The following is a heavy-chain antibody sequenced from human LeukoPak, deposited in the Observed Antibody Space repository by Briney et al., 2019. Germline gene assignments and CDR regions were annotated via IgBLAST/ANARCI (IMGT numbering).Heavy chain of an antibody. CDR1: GFTFSNHW. Sequence: QSGGSLRLSCAASGFTFSNHWMHWVRQAPGKGLEWVGRIKSKTDGGTTDYAAPVKGRLTISRDDSKNMLYLQMNSLKTEDTAVYYCTPSEGTLYDLWSGYSGWGQGTLVTVSS. J-gene: IGHJ4*02. D-gene: IGHD3-3*01. CDR2: IKSKTDGGTT. CDR3: TPSEGTLYDLWSGYSG. V-gene: IGHV3-15*07.